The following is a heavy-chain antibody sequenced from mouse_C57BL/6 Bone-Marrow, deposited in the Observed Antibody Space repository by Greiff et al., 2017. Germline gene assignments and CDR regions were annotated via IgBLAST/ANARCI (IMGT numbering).Heavy chain of an antibody. D-gene: IGHD2-3*01. V-gene: IGHV1-77*01. CDR2: IGPGSGST. Sequence: QVQLQQSGAELVKPGASVKISCKASGYTFTDYYINWVKQRPGQGLEWIGKIGPGSGSTYYNEKFKGKATLTADKSSSTAYMQLSSLTSEDSAVYFCARGGYYGYSTSYYFDYWGQGTTLTVSS. CDR1: GYTFTDYY. J-gene: IGHJ2*01. CDR3: ARGGYYGYSTSYYFDY.